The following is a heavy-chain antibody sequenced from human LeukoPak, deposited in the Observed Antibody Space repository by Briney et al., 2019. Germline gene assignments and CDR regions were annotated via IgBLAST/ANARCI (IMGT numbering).Heavy chain of an antibody. CDR3: ARDLEMDDSSGYFDY. V-gene: IGHV3-30-3*01. D-gene: IGHD3-22*01. J-gene: IGHJ4*02. CDR1: GFTFSSYA. CDR2: ISYDGSNK. Sequence: GGSLRLSFAASGFTFSSYAMNWVRQAPGKGLDWVAVISYDGSNKYYADSVRGRFTISRDNSKNTLYLQMNSLRAEDTAVYYCARDLEMDDSSGYFDYWGQGTLVTVSS.